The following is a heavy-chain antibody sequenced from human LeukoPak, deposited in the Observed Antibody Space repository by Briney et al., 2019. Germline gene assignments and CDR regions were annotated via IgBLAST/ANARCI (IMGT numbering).Heavy chain of an antibody. CDR2: IYSGSNT. D-gene: IGHD1-26*01. V-gene: IGHV3-53*01. CDR3: AGKRGSYKGFDY. J-gene: IGHJ4*02. CDR1: VFSVSNDY. Sequence: PGGSLRLCCAASVFSVSNDYTSRVRQAPGKGLEWISVIYSGSNTYYADSVKGRFAISRDNSKNTLYLLMNSLRAEDTAVYYCAGKRGSYKGFDYWGLGTLVTVSS.